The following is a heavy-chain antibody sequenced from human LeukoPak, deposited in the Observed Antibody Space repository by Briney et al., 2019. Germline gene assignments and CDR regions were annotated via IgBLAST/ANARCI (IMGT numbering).Heavy chain of an antibody. D-gene: IGHD3-10*01. CDR3: ARAPASYGSGNDYSNDYGMGV. CDR1: GNTFTNYD. CDR2: MSPNSGKT. V-gene: IGHV1-8*01. Sequence: ASVKVSCKASGNTFTNYDMNWVRQAPGQGLEWVGWMSPNSGKTGYAQKFQGRVSMTRDTSISTAYMELSSLRPEDTAVYYCARAPASYGSGNDYSNDYGMGVWGQGTTLTVTS. J-gene: IGHJ6*02.